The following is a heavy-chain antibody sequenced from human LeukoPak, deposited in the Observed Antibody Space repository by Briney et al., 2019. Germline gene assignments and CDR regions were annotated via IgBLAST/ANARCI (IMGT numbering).Heavy chain of an antibody. Sequence: PGGSLRLSCAASRFTFSSYSMNWVRQAPGKGLEWVSSISSSGNYIYYADSVKGRFTISRDNAKNSLYLQMNSLRAEDTAVYYCARDSIQQQLVLEDRGYPYYFEHWGQGTLVTVPS. CDR2: ISSSGNYI. V-gene: IGHV3-21*01. CDR3: ARDSIQQQLVLEDRGYPYYFEH. D-gene: IGHD6-13*01. J-gene: IGHJ4*02. CDR1: RFTFSSYS.